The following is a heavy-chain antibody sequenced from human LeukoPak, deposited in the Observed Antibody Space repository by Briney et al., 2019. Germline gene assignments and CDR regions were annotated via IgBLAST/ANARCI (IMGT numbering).Heavy chain of an antibody. CDR3: ARAACSSTSCYAGYYYGMDV. D-gene: IGHD2-2*01. Sequence: SETLSLTCTVSGDSISSGGSYWSWTRQHPGEGLEWFGYIYYSGTTNYNPSLKSRVTISVDTSKNQFSLKLSSVTAADTAVYYCARAACSSTSCYAGYYYGMDVWGQGTTVTVSS. CDR2: IYYSGTT. CDR1: GDSISSGGSY. V-gene: IGHV4-31*03. J-gene: IGHJ6*02.